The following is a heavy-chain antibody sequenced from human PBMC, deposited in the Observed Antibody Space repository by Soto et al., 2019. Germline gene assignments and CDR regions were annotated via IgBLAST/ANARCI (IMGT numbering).Heavy chain of an antibody. J-gene: IGHJ5*02. V-gene: IGHV6-1*01. CDR1: GDSVSSNSAA. Sequence: SETLSLTCVISGDSVSSNSAAWNWIRQSPSRGLEWLGRTYYRSKWYNDYAVSVKSRITINPDTSKNQFSLQLNSVTPEDTAVYYCARVRYSSGWTTNNWFDPWGQGTLVTVSS. CDR3: ARVRYSSGWTTNNWFDP. D-gene: IGHD6-19*01. CDR2: TYYRSKWYN.